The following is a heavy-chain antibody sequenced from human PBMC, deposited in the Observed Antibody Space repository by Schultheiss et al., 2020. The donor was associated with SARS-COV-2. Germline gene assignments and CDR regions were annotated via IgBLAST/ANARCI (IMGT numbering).Heavy chain of an antibody. CDR2: IYTSGST. CDR1: GGSISSYY. V-gene: IGHV4-4*07. CDR3: ARGFQSGAVDVFDS. D-gene: IGHD6-19*01. Sequence: GSLRLSCTVSGGSISSYYWSWIRQPAGKGLEWIGRIYTSGSTNYNPSLKSRVTMSVDTSKSQFSLKMTSVTAADTAVYYCARGFQSGAVDVFDSWGQGTLVTVSS. J-gene: IGHJ4*02.